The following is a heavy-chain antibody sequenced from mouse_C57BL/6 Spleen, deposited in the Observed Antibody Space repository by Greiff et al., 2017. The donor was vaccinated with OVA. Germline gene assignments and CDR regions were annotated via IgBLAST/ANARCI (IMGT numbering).Heavy chain of an antibody. CDR3: ASAIHAALREGDY. CDR1: GYSITSGYY. Sequence: EVQLQESGPGLVKPSQSLSLTCSVTGYSITSGYYWNWIRQFPGNKLEWMGYISYDGSNNYNPSLKNRNSITRDTSKNKFFLKLNSVTTYDTATYFCASAIHAALREGDYWGQGTSVTVSS. V-gene: IGHV3-6*01. J-gene: IGHJ4*01. CDR2: ISYDGSN.